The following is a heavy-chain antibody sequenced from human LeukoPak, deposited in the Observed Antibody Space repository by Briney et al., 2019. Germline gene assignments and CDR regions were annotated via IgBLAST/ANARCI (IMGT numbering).Heavy chain of an antibody. J-gene: IGHJ3*02. V-gene: IGHV1-69*05. CDR1: GGTFSSYA. Sequence: SVKVSCKASGGTFSSYAISWVRQAPGQGLEWMGGIIPIFGTANYAQKFQGRVTITTDESTSTAYMELSSLRSEDTAVYYCARPRRPTVTTTGAFDIWGQGTMVTVSS. D-gene: IGHD4-17*01. CDR3: ARPRRPTVTTTGAFDI. CDR2: IIPIFGTA.